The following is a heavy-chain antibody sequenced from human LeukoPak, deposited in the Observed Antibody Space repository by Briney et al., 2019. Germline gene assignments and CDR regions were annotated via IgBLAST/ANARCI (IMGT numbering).Heavy chain of an antibody. CDR3: ARASDPIYYDSSGYYSH. J-gene: IGHJ4*02. CDR1: GYSISSGYY. CDR2: IYHSGST. D-gene: IGHD3-22*01. V-gene: IGHV4-38-2*02. Sequence: SETLSLTCTVSGYSISSGYYWGWIRQPPGKGLEWIGSIYHSGSTYYNPSLKGRVTISVDTSKNQFSLKLSSVTAADTAVYYCARASDPIYYDSSGYYSHWGQGTLVTVSS.